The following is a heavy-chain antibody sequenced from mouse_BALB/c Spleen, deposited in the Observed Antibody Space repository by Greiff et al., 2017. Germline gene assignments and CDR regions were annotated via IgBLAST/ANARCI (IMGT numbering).Heavy chain of an antibody. Sequence: VKVVESGPGLVAPSQSLSITCTVSGFSLTGYGVNWVRQPPGKGLEWLGMIWGDGSTDYNSALKSRLSISKDNSKSQVFLKMNSLQTDDTARYYCARPSYYGNYVGAMDYWGQGTSVTVSS. J-gene: IGHJ4*01. CDR1: GFSLTGYG. D-gene: IGHD2-10*01. V-gene: IGHV2-6-7*01. CDR3: ARPSYYGNYVGAMDY. CDR2: IWGDGST.